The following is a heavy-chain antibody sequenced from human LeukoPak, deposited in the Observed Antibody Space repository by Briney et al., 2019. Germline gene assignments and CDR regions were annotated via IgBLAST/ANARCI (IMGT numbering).Heavy chain of an antibody. CDR3: ARKNAKYGISWYGGYYYYYMDV. CDR2: IYYSGST. Sequence: SETLSLTCSVSGGSISSHYWSWIRQPPGKGLEWIGYIYYSGSTNYNPSLKSRVTISVDTSKNQFSLKLSSVTAADTAVYYCARKNAKYGISWYGGYYYYYMDVWGKGTTVTVSS. CDR1: GGSISSHY. J-gene: IGHJ6*03. D-gene: IGHD6-13*01. V-gene: IGHV4-59*11.